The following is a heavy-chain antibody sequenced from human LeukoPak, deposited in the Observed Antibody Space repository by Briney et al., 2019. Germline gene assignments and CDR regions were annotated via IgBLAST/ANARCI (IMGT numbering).Heavy chain of an antibody. J-gene: IGHJ4*02. Sequence: SETLSLTCTVSGGSIGTYYWSWVRQSPGKGLEWIGYIYVTGNRYNPYLQSRVTISVDTSKNQFSLKLSSVTAADTAVYYCARERGVAGPEPFDYWGQGTLVTVSS. D-gene: IGHD6-19*01. CDR3: ARERGVAGPEPFDY. CDR1: GGSIGTYY. CDR2: IYVTGNR. V-gene: IGHV4-59*12.